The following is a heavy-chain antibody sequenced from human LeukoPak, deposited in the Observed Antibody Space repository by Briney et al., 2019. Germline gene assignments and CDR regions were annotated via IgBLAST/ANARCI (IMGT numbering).Heavy chain of an antibody. V-gene: IGHV4-34*01. Sequence: PSETLSLTCAVYGGSFSGYYWSWIRQPPGKGLEWIGEINHSGSTNYNPSLKSRVTISVDTSKNQFSLKLSSVTAADTAVYYCARAPTYYYDSSGYYDYYYMDVWGKGTTVTVSS. J-gene: IGHJ6*03. D-gene: IGHD3-22*01. CDR3: ARAPTYYYDSSGYYDYYYMDV. CDR2: INHSGST. CDR1: GGSFSGYY.